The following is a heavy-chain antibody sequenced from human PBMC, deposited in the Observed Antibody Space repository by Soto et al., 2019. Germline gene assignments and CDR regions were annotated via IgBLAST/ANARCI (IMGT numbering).Heavy chain of an antibody. CDR1: GFTFSSYA. CDR3: ARYLGPDSSGYYYYYYGMYV. Sequence: GGSLRLSCAASGFTFSSYAMHWVRQAPGKGLEYVSAISSNGGSTYYANSVKGRFTISRDNSKNKMYLQMGILRAEDLAVYYCARYLGPDSSGYYYYYYGMYVLVQGTTVTVSS. J-gene: IGHJ6*02. V-gene: IGHV3-64*01. CDR2: ISSNGGST. D-gene: IGHD3-22*01.